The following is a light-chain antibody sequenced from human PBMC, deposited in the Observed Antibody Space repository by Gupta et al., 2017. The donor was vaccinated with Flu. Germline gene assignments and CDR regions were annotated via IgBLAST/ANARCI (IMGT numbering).Light chain of an antibody. CDR2: EVN. V-gene: IGLV2-14*01. CDR3: TSFTTTRTWV. CDR1: NSDIGAYNY. J-gene: IGLJ3*02. Sequence: QSALTQPASVSGSPGQSITISCTGTNSDIGAYNYVSWYQQYPGKAPRLMIYEVNNRPSGVSNRFYGSKSANTASLNXTXLQAEDXADYYCTSFTTTRTWVFGGGTKLTVL.